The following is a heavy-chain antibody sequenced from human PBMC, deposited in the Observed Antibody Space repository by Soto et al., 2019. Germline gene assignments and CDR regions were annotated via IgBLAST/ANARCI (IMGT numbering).Heavy chain of an antibody. CDR2: IYTSGST. D-gene: IGHD3-22*01. CDR1: GGSISSYY. J-gene: IGHJ5*02. CDR3: AKEQSLLRGERFDP. Sequence: QVQLQESGPGLVKPSETLSLTCTVYGGSISSYYWSWIRQPAGKGLEWIGRIYTSGSTNYNPSIKSRLTMSVDKSKHQLSQKLSSVTAADTAVYYCAKEQSLLRGERFDPWGQGTLVTVSS. V-gene: IGHV4-4*07.